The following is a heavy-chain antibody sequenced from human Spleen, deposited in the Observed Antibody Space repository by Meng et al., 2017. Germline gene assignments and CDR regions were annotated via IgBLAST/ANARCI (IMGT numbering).Heavy chain of an antibody. CDR2: INWNGDR. D-gene: IGHD6-19*01. J-gene: IGHJ5*02. V-gene: IGHV3-20*04. CDR1: GFKIDDFG. CDR3: ARGSGWYNWFDP. Sequence: GESLKISCAAFGFKIDDFGMSWVRQVPGKGLGWVSGINWNGDRYADSVKGRFTISRDNANNSLYLQMNRLRAEDTAFYYCARGSGWYNWFDPWGQGTLVTVSS.